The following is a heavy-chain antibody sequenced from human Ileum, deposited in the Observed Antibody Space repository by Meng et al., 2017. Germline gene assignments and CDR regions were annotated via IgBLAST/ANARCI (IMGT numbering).Heavy chain of an antibody. CDR2: IYQVGST. CDR1: GGSISSSAYS. V-gene: IGHV4-30-2*01. Sequence: HLQLQESGSGLVTSSQTLSRTGTVSGGSISSSAYSWTWIRQPPGKGLEWIGYIYQVGSTNYNPSLKSRVTIFVDTSKNQFSLKLTSVTAADTAVYYCASSTSGPELNYWGQGTLVTVSS. CDR3: ASSTSGPELNY. J-gene: IGHJ4*02. D-gene: IGHD2/OR15-2a*01.